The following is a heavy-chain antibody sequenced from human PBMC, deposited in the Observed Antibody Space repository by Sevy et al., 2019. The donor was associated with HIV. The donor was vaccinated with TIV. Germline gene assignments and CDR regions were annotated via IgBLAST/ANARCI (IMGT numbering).Heavy chain of an antibody. J-gene: IGHJ6*02. Sequence: GGSLRLSCAASGFTVNDNYMTWVRQAPGKGLEWVSIIHADGSSYYADSVKGRFTMSIDDAKNIVNLQMDSLRADDTAVYYCARDRRFCGNECYLYYYYGMDVWGQGTAVTVSS. D-gene: IGHD3-16*02. CDR3: ARDRRFCGNECYLYYYYGMDV. V-gene: IGHV3-53*01. CDR2: IHADGSS. CDR1: GFTVNDNY.